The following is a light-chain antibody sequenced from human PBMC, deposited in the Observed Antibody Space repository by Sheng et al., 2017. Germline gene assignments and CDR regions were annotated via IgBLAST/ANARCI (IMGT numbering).Light chain of an antibody. CDR1: SGDVGAYNY. V-gene: IGLV2-8*01. Sequence: QSALTQPPSASGSPGQSVTLSCTGTSGDVGAYNYVSWYRQRPGKAPELQIFEVSKRPSGVPDRFSGSKSGNTASLTVSGLQAGDEADYYCSSYAGSNNIYVFGTGTKVTVL. CDR2: EVS. J-gene: IGLJ1*01. CDR3: SSYAGSNNIYV.